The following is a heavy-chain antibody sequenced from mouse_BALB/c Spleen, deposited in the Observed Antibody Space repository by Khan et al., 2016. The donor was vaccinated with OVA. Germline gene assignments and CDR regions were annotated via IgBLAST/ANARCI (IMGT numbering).Heavy chain of an antibody. Sequence: QVQLKESGPGLVAPSQSLSITCTVSGFSLTSYGVHWVRQPPGKGLEWLGVIWTGGSTNYTSAIMSRLSISKDNSTSQVFLKMNSLQTDDTAMYYCARYYGNYGWYFDVWGAGTTVTVSS. D-gene: IGHD2-1*01. J-gene: IGHJ1*01. CDR3: ARYYGNYGWYFDV. CDR2: IWTGGST. CDR1: GFSLTSYG. V-gene: IGHV2-9*02.